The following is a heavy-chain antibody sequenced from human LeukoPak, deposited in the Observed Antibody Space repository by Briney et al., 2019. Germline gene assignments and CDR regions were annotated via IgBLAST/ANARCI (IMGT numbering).Heavy chain of an antibody. J-gene: IGHJ4*02. V-gene: IGHV4-59*01. Sequence: KPSETLSLTCPVSGGSISSYYWGWIRQPPGKGLEWIGYIYYSGSTNYNPSLKSRVTISVVTSKNQFSLKLSSVTAADTAVYYCARDHRIAVAGTGGFDYWGQGTLVTVSS. CDR2: IYYSGST. D-gene: IGHD6-19*01. CDR3: ARDHRIAVAGTGGFDY. CDR1: GGSISSYY.